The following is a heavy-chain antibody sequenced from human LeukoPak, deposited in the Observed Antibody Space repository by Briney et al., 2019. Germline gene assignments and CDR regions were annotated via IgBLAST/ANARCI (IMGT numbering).Heavy chain of an antibody. V-gene: IGHV4-34*01. J-gene: IGHJ4*02. CDR2: INHSGST. CDR3: ARGGATMYSSGWRDFDY. D-gene: IGHD6-19*01. Sequence: SETLSLTCAVYGGSFSGYYWSWIRQPPGKGLEWIGEINHSGSTNYNPSLKSRVTISVDTSKNQFSLKLSSVTAADTAVYYCARGGATMYSSGWRDFDYWGQGTLVTVSS. CDR1: GGSFSGYY.